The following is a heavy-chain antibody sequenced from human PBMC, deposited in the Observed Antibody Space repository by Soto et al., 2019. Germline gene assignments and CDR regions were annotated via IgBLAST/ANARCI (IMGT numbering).Heavy chain of an antibody. J-gene: IGHJ4*02. CDR1: GDSINSSHW. Sequence: KPSETLSLTCVVSGDSINSSHWWNWVRQPPGKGLEWIGQISHSGNANYNPSLTSRVTISVDKSKNHFSLKLTSVTAADTAVYYCAARHFWSGPWTARRLDYWGQGTLVTVSS. CDR3: AARHFWSGPWTARRLDY. D-gene: IGHD3-3*02. V-gene: IGHV4-4*02. CDR2: ISHSGNA.